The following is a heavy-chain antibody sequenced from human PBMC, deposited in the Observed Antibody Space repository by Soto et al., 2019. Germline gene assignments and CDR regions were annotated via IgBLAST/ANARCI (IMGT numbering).Heavy chain of an antibody. D-gene: IGHD2-2*01. V-gene: IGHV4-31*03. CDR1: GGSISSGGYY. J-gene: IGHJ2*01. Sequence: QVQLQGSGPGLVKPSQTLSLTCTVSGGSISSGGYYWSWIRQHPGKGLEWIGYIYYSGSTYYNPSLKSRVTISVDTSKNQFSLKLSSVTAADTAVYYCAREVVPAAIDPPAYWYFDLWGRGTLVTVSS. CDR2: IYYSGST. CDR3: AREVVPAAIDPPAYWYFDL.